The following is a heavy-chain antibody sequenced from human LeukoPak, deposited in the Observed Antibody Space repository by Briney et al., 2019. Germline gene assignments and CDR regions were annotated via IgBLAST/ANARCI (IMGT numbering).Heavy chain of an antibody. J-gene: IGHJ3*02. V-gene: IGHV3-7*01. Sequence: GGSLRLSCAASGFTFSSYWMSWVRQAPGKGLEWVANIKQDGSEKYYVDSVKGRFTISRDNAKNSLYLQMNSLRAEDTAVYYCARDKSGSYKAFDIWGQGTMVTVS. CDR2: IKQDGSEK. CDR1: GFTFSSYW. D-gene: IGHD3-10*01. CDR3: ARDKSGSYKAFDI.